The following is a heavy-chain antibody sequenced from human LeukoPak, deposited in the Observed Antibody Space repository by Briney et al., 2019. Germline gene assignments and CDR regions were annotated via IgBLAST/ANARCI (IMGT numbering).Heavy chain of an antibody. CDR3: ARERLRYYYDSSGYYGGY. CDR2: IYASGKT. D-gene: IGHD3-22*01. J-gene: IGHJ4*02. V-gene: IGHV4-61*02. Sequence: SQTLSLTCTVSGDSISRGRYYWSWVRQPAGKELEWIGRIYASGKTDYNPYTPSLKSRVTISVDTSKNQFSLKLSSVTAADTAVYYCARERLRYYYDSSGYYGGYWGQGTLVTVSS. CDR1: GDSISRGRYY.